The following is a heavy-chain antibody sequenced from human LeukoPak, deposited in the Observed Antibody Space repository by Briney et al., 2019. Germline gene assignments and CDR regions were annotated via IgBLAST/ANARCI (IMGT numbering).Heavy chain of an antibody. J-gene: IGHJ4*02. CDR3: AKLPGPAAGSSIRDY. CDR1: GFTFSSYA. D-gene: IGHD1-26*01. V-gene: IGHV3-23*01. Sequence: PGGSLRLSCAASGFTFSSYAMSWVRQAPGKGLERVSAISGSGGSTYYADSVKGRFTISRDNSKNTLYLQMNSLRAEDTAVYYCAKLPGPAAGSSIRDYWGQGTLVTVSS. CDR2: ISGSGGST.